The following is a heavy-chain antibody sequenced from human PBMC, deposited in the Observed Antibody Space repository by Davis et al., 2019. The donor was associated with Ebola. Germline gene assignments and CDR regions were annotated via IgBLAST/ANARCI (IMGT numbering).Heavy chain of an antibody. CDR1: GFTFSSYW. Sequence: GESLKISCAAFGFTFSSYWMHWVRQAPGKGLVWVSRINSDGSSTSYADSVKGRFTISRDNAKNTLYLQMNSLRAEDTAVYYCARSSSGWPVFDYWGQGTLVTVSS. V-gene: IGHV3-74*01. CDR2: INSDGSST. CDR3: ARSSSGWPVFDY. D-gene: IGHD6-19*01. J-gene: IGHJ4*02.